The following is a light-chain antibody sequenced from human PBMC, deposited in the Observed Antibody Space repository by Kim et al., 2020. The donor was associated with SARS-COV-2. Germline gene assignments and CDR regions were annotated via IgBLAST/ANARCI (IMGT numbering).Light chain of an antibody. V-gene: IGLV1-40*01. CDR3: QSYDFTLNEVI. J-gene: IGLJ2*01. CDR1: SSDIGAGYD. CDR2: ENN. Sequence: QRVTISCTGSSSDIGAGYDVHWYQQIPGIAPKLVIYENNNRPSGVPDRFSGSKSGTSASLAITGLQAEDDAEYFCQSYDFTLNEVIFGGGTQLTVL.